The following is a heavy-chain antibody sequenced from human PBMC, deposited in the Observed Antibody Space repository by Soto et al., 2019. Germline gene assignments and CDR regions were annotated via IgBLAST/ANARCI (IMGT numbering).Heavy chain of an antibody. D-gene: IGHD5-18*01. Sequence: SVKVSCKASGGTFSSYAISWVRQAPGQGLEWMGGIIPIFGSTSYAQKFQGRVTMTRDTSTSTVYMELSSLRSEDTAVYYCARVEYSYGYLDYWGQGTLVTVSS. J-gene: IGHJ4*02. V-gene: IGHV1-69*05. CDR2: IIPIFGST. CDR1: GGTFSSYA. CDR3: ARVEYSYGYLDY.